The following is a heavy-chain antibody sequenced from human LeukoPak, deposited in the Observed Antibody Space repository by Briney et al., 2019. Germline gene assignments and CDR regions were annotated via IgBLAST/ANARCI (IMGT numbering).Heavy chain of an antibody. Sequence: SVKVSCKASGGTFSSYTISWVRQAPGQGLEWMGRIIPILGIANYAQKFQGRVTITADKSTSTAYMELSSLRSEDTAVYYCARALVEGSSWYGGFDYWGQGTLVTVYS. CDR2: IIPILGIA. CDR1: GGTFSSYT. D-gene: IGHD6-13*01. V-gene: IGHV1-69*02. CDR3: ARALVEGSSWYGGFDY. J-gene: IGHJ4*02.